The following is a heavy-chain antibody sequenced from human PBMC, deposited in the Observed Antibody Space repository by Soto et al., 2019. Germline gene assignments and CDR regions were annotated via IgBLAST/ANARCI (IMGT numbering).Heavy chain of an antibody. CDR1: GFSLSTSGVG. D-gene: IGHD2-21*01. CDR3: AHRDGVFHY. J-gene: IGHJ4*02. CDR2: IYWDDDK. V-gene: IGHV2-5*02. Sequence: QITLKESGPTLVKPTQTLTLTCTFSGFSLSTSGVGVGWIRQPPGKALEWLVLIYWDDDKRYSPSLTSRLTITKDTSKNQVVLTMTNMDPVDTATYYCAHRDGVFHYWGQGTLVTVSS.